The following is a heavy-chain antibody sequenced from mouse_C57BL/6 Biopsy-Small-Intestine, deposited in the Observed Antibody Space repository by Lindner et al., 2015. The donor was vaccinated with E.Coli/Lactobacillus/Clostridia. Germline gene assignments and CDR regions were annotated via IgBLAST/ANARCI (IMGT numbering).Heavy chain of an antibody. Sequence: VQLQESGAELVKPGASVKLSCTVSGFNIKDYYLFWVKQRTEQGLEWIGRIDPDDGETKYAPKFQDKATITTDTSSNTAYLQLSSLTSEDTAVYYCTILLPFAYWGQGTLVTVSA. D-gene: IGHD1-1*01. CDR2: IDPDDGET. J-gene: IGHJ3*01. V-gene: IGHV14-2*01. CDR1: GFNIKDYY. CDR3: TILLPFAY.